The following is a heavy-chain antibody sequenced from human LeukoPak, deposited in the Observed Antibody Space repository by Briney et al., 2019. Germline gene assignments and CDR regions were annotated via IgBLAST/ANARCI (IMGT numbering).Heavy chain of an antibody. D-gene: IGHD1-26*01. CDR1: GFTFSGYA. CDR2: ISGSGGST. V-gene: IGHV3-23*01. J-gene: IGHJ4*02. Sequence: GGSLRLSCAASGFTFSGYAMSWVRQAPGKGLEWVSAISGSGGSTYYADSVKGRFTISRDNSKNTLYLQMNSLRAEDTAVYYCAKDPYRGSYYDYWGQGTLVTVSS. CDR3: AKDPYRGSYYDY.